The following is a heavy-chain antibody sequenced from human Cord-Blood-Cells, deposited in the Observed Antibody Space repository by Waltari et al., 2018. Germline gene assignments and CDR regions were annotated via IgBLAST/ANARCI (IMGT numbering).Heavy chain of an antibody. CDR3: ATEGPSTMVRGVRVYYMDV. D-gene: IGHD3-10*01. Sequence: EVQLVQSGAEVKKPGATVKISCKVSGYTFTDYYMHWVQQAPGKGLEWMGLVDPEDGETIYAEKFQGRVTITADTSTDTAYMELSSLRSEVTAVYYCATEGPSTMVRGVRVYYMDVWGKGTTVTVSS. CDR1: GYTFTDYY. V-gene: IGHV1-69-2*01. CDR2: VDPEDGET. J-gene: IGHJ6*03.